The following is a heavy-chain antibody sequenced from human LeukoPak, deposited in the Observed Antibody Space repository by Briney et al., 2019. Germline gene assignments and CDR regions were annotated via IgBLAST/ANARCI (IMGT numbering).Heavy chain of an antibody. D-gene: IGHD3-22*01. CDR1: GGTFSSYA. V-gene: IGHV1-8*02. Sequence: ASVKVSCKASGGTFSSYAISWVRQAPGQGLEWMGWMNPNSGNTGYAQKFQGRVTMTRNTSISTAYMELSSLRSEDTAVYYCARVTLYDSSGYLAYFYYYGMDVWGQGTTVTVSS. CDR2: MNPNSGNT. J-gene: IGHJ6*02. CDR3: ARVTLYDSSGYLAYFYYYGMDV.